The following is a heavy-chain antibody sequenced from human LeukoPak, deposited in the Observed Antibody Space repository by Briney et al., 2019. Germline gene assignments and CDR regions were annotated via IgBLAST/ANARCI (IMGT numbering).Heavy chain of an antibody. CDR1: GGSISSCSYC. D-gene: IGHD3-22*01. CDR2: IYYSGST. V-gene: IGHV4-61*01. Sequence: PSETLSLTCAVSGGSISSCSYCWSWIRPPQGQGLEWVGYIYYSGSTNYNTSLRSRATISVDTSKNQFSLKMSSVTAAATAVYSCARGSRGPYYYDSRDWAVDISGQGETWTASS. J-gene: IGHJ3*02. CDR3: ARGSRGPYYYDSRDWAVDI.